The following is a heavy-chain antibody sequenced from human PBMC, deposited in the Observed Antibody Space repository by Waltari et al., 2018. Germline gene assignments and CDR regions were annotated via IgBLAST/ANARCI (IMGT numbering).Heavy chain of an antibody. Sequence: AWLTRPRGQAWEWIGTMSYSGATYSSPSLKTRVTISRDTSKNQLSLTLGSVTAADTAGYYCATYIGASLGTAAFDVWGQGTMVTVSA. V-gene: IGHV4-39*01. D-gene: IGHD5-12*01. J-gene: IGHJ3*01. CDR2: MSYSGAT. CDR3: ATYIGASLGTAAFDV.